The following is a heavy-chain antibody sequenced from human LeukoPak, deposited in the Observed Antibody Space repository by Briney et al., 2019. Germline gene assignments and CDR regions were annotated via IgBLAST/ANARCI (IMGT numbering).Heavy chain of an antibody. CDR3: ASPQTPDGGSYFDY. J-gene: IGHJ4*02. CDR2: IWYDGSNK. V-gene: IGHV3-33*01. CDR1: GFTFSSYG. Sequence: PGGSLRLSCAASGFTFSSYGMHWVRQAPGKGLEWVAVIWYDGSNKHYADSVKGRFTISRDNSKNTLYLQMNSLRAEDTAVYYCASPQTPDGGSYFDYWGQGTLVTVSS. D-gene: IGHD1-26*01.